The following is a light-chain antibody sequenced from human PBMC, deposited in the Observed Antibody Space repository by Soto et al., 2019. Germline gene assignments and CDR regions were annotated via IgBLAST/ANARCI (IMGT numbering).Light chain of an antibody. CDR2: GTS. Sequence: IVLTQYPDTLSLSPGEKAALSCRSSQSFTNSFLAWYQQRTGQPPRLLVYGTSNRAVGIPDRFSGSGSGTDFTLTISGLEPEDCAVYYCQQYGDSPTFGPGTKVEVK. V-gene: IGKV3-20*01. CDR1: QSFTNSF. J-gene: IGKJ1*01. CDR3: QQYGDSPT.